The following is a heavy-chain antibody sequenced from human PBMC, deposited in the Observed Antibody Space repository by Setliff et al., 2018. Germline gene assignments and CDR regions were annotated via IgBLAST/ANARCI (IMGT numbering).Heavy chain of an antibody. D-gene: IGHD6-19*01. CDR3: ARAQWLAEYYFDY. V-gene: IGHV1-18*01. CDR2: INAGNGNT. J-gene: IGHJ4*02. Sequence: ASVKVSCKASGDTSTTYAIHWVRQAPGQGLEWMGWINAGNGNTNYAQKLQGRVTMTTDTSTSTAYMELRSLRSDDTAVYYCARAQWLAEYYFDYWGQGTLVTVSS. CDR1: GDTSTTYA.